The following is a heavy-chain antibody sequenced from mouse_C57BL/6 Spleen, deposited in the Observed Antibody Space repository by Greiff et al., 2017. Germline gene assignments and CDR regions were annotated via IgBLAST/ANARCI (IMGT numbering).Heavy chain of an antibody. V-gene: IGHV1-76*01. J-gene: IGHJ2*01. CDR1: GYTFTDYY. CDR2: IYPGSGNT. D-gene: IGHD3-2*02. CDR3: ARWVDSSGYGDY. Sequence: VQLVESGAELVRPGASVKLSCKASGYTFTDYYINWVKQRPGQGLEWIARIYPGSGNTYYNEKFKGKATLTAEKSSSTAYMQLSSLTSEDSAVYFCARWVDSSGYGDYWGQGTTLTVSS.